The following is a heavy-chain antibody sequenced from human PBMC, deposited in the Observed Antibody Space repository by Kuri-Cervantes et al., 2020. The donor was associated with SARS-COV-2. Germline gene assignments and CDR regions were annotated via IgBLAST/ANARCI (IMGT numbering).Heavy chain of an antibody. CDR3: ARHTIFGAHDAFDI. J-gene: IGHJ3*02. Sequence: GSLRLSCTVSGGSISSYYWSWIRQPAGKGLEWNGRIYTSGSTNYNPSLKSRVTMSVDTSKNQFSLKLSSMTAADTAVYYCARHTIFGAHDAFDIWGQGTMVTVSS. CDR2: IYTSGST. D-gene: IGHD3-3*01. CDR1: GGSISSYY. V-gene: IGHV4-4*07.